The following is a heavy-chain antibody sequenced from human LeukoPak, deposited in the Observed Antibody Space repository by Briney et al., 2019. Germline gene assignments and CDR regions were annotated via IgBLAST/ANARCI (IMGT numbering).Heavy chain of an antibody. CDR1: VVSISGSGHY. J-gene: IGHJ4*02. Sequence: SETLSLTCAVSVVSISGSGHYWGWIRQPPGKGLEWIGNIYHSGSTYYNASLQSRVTISIDTSRNQFSLRLNSVTAADTAMYYCAKSGGYGLIDCWGQGTLVTVSS. CDR3: AKSGGYGLIDC. D-gene: IGHD1-26*01. V-gene: IGHV4-39*01. CDR2: IYHSGST.